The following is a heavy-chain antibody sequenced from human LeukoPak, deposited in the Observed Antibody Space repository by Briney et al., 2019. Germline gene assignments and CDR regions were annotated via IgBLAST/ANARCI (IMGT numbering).Heavy chain of an antibody. J-gene: IGHJ5*02. CDR3: ARVWGRYDILTGYYKGPFDP. Sequence: SETLSLTCAVYGGSFSGYYWSWIRQPSGKGLEWIGEINHSGSTNYNPSLKSRVTISVDTSKNQFSLKLSSVTAADTAVYYCARVWGRYDILTGYYKGPFDPWGQGTLVTVSS. CDR1: GGSFSGYY. CDR2: INHSGST. V-gene: IGHV4-34*01. D-gene: IGHD3-9*01.